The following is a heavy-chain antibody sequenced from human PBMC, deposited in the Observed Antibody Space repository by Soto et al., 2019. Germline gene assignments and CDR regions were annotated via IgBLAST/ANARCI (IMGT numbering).Heavy chain of an antibody. Sequence: QVQLVQSGAEVKRPGSSVKLSCKASGGTFTYYGISWVRQAPGQGLEWMGGIIPIIGPATYAQKFQVRVTIAEDKSTSTAYMELSSLGSEDTALYYCARDLCTTIACPPRRETYGWLDPGGQGTLVTVSS. D-gene: IGHD3-22*01. CDR3: ARDLCTTIACPPRRETYGWLDP. V-gene: IGHV1-69*06. J-gene: IGHJ5*02. CDR2: IIPIIGPA. CDR1: GGTFTYYG.